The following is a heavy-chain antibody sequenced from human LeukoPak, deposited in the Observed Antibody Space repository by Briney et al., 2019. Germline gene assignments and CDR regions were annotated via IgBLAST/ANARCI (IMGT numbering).Heavy chain of an antibody. CDR3: ARALSRDGPVAPGY. J-gene: IGHJ4*02. CDR1: GDSISSYF. V-gene: IGHV4-59*12. CDR2: IYYSGTP. Sequence: SETLSLTCTVSGDSISSYFWNWIRQPPGKGLEWIGYIYYSGTPNYNPSLMSRVNISVDTSKNQFSLKLTSVTAADTAVYYCARALSRDGPVAPGYWGQGTLVTVSS. D-gene: IGHD6-19*01.